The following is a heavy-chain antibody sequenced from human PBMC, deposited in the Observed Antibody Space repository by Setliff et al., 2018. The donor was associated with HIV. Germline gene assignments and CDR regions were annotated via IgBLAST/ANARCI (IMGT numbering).Heavy chain of an antibody. Sequence: SETLSPTCTVPGGPFPSRSYYWGWIRQPPGKGLEWNGSIFYSGITYYNPSLKSRVTIPVDTSKNQFSLNLTSVTAADTAVYYWARSKTFYDFWGGYYTHGAFKIWGLGTMVTVSS. CDR1: GGPFPSRSYY. V-gene: IGHV4-39*01. CDR3: ARSKTFYDFWGGYYTHGAFKI. CDR2: IFYSGIT. J-gene: IGHJ3*02. D-gene: IGHD3-3*01.